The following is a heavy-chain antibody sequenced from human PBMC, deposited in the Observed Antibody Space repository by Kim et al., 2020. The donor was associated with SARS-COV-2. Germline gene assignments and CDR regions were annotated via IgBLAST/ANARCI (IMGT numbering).Heavy chain of an antibody. Sequence: YAAAVRGRFTITRDNAKNSLYLQMNNLTDEDTAVYYCARRVQNSGSSSFGDWGQGNLVTVSS. CDR3: ARRVQNSGSSSFGD. J-gene: IGHJ4*02. D-gene: IGHD1-26*01. V-gene: IGHV3-48*02.